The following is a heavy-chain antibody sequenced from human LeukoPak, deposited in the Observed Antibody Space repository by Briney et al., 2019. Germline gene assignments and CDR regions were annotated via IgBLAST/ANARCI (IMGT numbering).Heavy chain of an antibody. V-gene: IGHV4-4*07. CDR1: GGSISSYY. J-gene: IGHJ4*02. D-gene: IGHD6-19*01. CDR3: ARGTSGSGWYNY. CDR2: IYTSGST. Sequence: SETLSLTCTVSGGSISSYYWSWLRQPAGKGLEWIGRIYTSGSTNYNPSLKRRVTISVDTSKNQFSLKMSSVSAADTAVYYCARGTSGSGWYNYWGQGTLVTVSS.